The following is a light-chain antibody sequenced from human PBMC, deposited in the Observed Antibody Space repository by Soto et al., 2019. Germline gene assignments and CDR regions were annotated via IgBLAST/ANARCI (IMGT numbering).Light chain of an antibody. J-gene: IGKJ1*01. Sequence: EIVLTQSPGILSLSPGERATLSCRASQSVSSSYLAWYQQKPGQAPRLLIHGAPSRATGIPDRFSGSGSGTDFTLTISRLEPEDFAVYYCQQYGNSRPWTFGQGTKVEIK. CDR3: QQYGNSRPWT. CDR2: GAP. CDR1: QSVSSSY. V-gene: IGKV3-20*01.